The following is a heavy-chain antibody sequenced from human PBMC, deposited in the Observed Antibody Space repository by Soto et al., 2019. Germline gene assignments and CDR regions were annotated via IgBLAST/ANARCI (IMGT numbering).Heavy chain of an antibody. D-gene: IGHD5-12*01. CDR3: ARAQGGGYDFDPAAFDI. Sequence: SETLSLTCTVSGGSISSSSYYWGWIRHPPGKGLEWIGSIYYSGSTYYNPSLKSRVTISVDTSKNQFSLKLSSVTAADTAVYYCARAQGGGYDFDPAAFDIWGQGTMVTVSS. CDR2: IYYSGST. J-gene: IGHJ3*02. CDR1: GGSISSSSYY. V-gene: IGHV4-39*07.